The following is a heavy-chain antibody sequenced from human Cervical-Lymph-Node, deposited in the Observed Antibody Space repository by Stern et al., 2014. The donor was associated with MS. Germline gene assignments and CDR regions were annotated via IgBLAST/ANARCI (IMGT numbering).Heavy chain of an antibody. CDR2: IYPSGST. CDR3: ARGGVIYTQDRNGFDV. J-gene: IGHJ3*01. V-gene: IGHV4-30-2*01. CDR1: GGSISSGGSS. D-gene: IGHD2-21*01. Sequence: QLVESGSGQAKPSQTLSLTCAVSGGSISSGGSSWNWIRQPPGKGLEWIGFIYPSGSTYYNPSLTGRVFISVDTSKNQFALNLRSVTAADTAVYYCARGGVIYTQDRNGFDVWGQGTMVTVSS.